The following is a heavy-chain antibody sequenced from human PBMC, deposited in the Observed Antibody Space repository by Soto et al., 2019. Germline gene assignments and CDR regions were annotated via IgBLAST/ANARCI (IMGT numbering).Heavy chain of an antibody. CDR3: ARGLVWSYYLARWFDP. Sequence: PSETLSLTCAVYGGSFSGYYWSWIRQPPGKGLEWIGEINHSGSTNYNPSLKSRVTISVDTSKNQFSLKLSSVTAADTAVYYCARGLVWSYYLARWFDPWGQGTLVTVSS. V-gene: IGHV4-34*01. J-gene: IGHJ5*02. CDR2: INHSGST. D-gene: IGHD1-26*01. CDR1: GGSFSGYY.